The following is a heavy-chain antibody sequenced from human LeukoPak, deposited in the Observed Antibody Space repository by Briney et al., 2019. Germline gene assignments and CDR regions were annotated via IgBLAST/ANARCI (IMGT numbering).Heavy chain of an antibody. CDR2: ISAYNGNT. J-gene: IGHJ4*02. V-gene: IGHV1-18*01. D-gene: IGHD3-22*01. CDR1: GYTFTSSG. Sequence: ASVKVSCKTSGYTFTSSGISWVRQAPGQGLEWMGWISAYNGNTNYAQKLQGRVTMTTDTSTSTAYMELRSLRSDDTAVYYCASWAHYYYDSSGYLNWGQGTLVTVSS. CDR3: ASWAHYYYDSSGYLN.